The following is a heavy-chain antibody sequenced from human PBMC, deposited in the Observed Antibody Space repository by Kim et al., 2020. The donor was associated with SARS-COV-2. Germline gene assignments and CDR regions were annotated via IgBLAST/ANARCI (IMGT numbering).Heavy chain of an antibody. CDR3: TPERVVVVPAAKKESYYYYYGMDV. CDR1: GFTFSNAW. J-gene: IGHJ6*02. V-gene: IGHV3-15*01. Sequence: GGSLRLSCAASGFTFSNAWMSWVRQAPGKGLEWVGRIKSKTDGGTTDYAAPVKGRFTISRDDSKNTLYLQMNSLKTEDTAVYYCTPERVVVVPAAKKESYYYYYGMDVWGHGTTVTVSS. D-gene: IGHD2-2*01. CDR2: IKSKTDGGTT.